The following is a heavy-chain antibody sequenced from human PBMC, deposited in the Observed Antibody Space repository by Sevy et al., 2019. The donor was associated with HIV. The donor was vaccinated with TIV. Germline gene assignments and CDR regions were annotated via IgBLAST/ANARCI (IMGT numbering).Heavy chain of an antibody. Sequence: GGSLRLSCAASGFTFSANWMNWVRQAPGKGLEWVANIKGDGSDKHYVDSVEGRFTISRDNAKNILYLQMNSLRAEDTAAYYCVHETFGRFDYWGQGTLVTVSS. J-gene: IGHJ4*02. CDR1: GFTFSANW. V-gene: IGHV3-7*01. D-gene: IGHD3-16*01. CDR3: VHETFGRFDY. CDR2: IKGDGSDK.